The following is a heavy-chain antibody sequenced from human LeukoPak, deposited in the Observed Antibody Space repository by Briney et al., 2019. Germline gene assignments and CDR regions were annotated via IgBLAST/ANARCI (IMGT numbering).Heavy chain of an antibody. Sequence: PGGSVTLSCPASGCTFSSYVMHWVRQAPGKGLEWVAIISYGGSNKYYADSVQGRFTITRDNSKNTLYLQMNSLRAEDTAVYYCSKPNVLDNYDAHRSCSPCYCWGQGTLVTVST. J-gene: IGHJ4*02. V-gene: IGHV3-30*04. D-gene: IGHD3-22*01. CDR1: GCTFSSYV. CDR3: SKPNVLDNYDAHRSCSPCYC. CDR2: ISYGGSNK.